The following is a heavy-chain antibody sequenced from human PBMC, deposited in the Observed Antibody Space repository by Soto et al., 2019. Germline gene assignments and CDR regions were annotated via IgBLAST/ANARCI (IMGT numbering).Heavy chain of an antibody. J-gene: IGHJ4*02. CDR3: AMEGPRHYYDSRGSIVDY. Sequence: QVQLVQSGAEVKKPGSSVKVSCKASGGTFSSYAISWVRQAPGQGLQWMGGIIPIFGTANYAQKFQGRVTITADKSTSTAYMELSSLRSEDTAVYYCAMEGPRHYYDSRGSIVDYWGQGTLVTVSS. CDR2: IIPIFGTA. D-gene: IGHD3-22*01. V-gene: IGHV1-69*06. CDR1: GGTFSSYA.